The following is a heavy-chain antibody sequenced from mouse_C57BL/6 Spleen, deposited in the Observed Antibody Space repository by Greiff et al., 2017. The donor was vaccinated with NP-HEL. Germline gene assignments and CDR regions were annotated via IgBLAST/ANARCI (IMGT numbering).Heavy chain of an antibody. D-gene: IGHD1-1*01. Sequence: QVQLQQSGPELVKPGASVKISCKASGYTFTDYYINWVKQRPGQGLEWIGWIYPGSGNTKYNEKFKGKATLTVDTSSSTAYMQLSSLTSEDSAVYFCARSLITTVVATRFYAMDYWGQGTSVTVSS. CDR3: ARSLITTVVATRFYAMDY. V-gene: IGHV1-84*01. CDR1: GYTFTDYY. CDR2: IYPGSGNT. J-gene: IGHJ4*01.